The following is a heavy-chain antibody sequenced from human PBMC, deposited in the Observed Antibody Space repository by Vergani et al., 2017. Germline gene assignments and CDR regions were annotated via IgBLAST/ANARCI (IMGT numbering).Heavy chain of an antibody. J-gene: IGHJ4*02. D-gene: IGHD3-3*01. CDR1: GFTFSSYW. CDR3: AREGAGTIFGVVKED. V-gene: IGHV3-7*01. Sequence: EVQLVESGGGLVQPGGSLRLSCAASGFTFSSYWMSWVRQAPGKGLEWVANIKQDGSEKYYVDSVKGRFTISRDNAKNSLYLQMNSLRAEDTAVYYCAREGAGTIFGVVKEDWRQGTLVTVSA. CDR2: IKQDGSEK.